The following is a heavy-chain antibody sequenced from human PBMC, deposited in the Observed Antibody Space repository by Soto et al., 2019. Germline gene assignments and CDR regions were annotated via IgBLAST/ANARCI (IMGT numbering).Heavy chain of an antibody. CDR1: GFSLSTSGVG. Sequence: QITLKESGPTLVKPTQTLTLTCTFSGFSLSTSGVGVGWIRQPPGKALEWLALIYWNDDKRYSPSLKSRLTITKDTSKNQVVLTMTNMDPVDTATYYCAHRQVRGVISAFDIWGQGTMVTVSS. CDR2: IYWNDDK. CDR3: AHRQVRGVISAFDI. V-gene: IGHV2-5*01. D-gene: IGHD3-10*01. J-gene: IGHJ3*02.